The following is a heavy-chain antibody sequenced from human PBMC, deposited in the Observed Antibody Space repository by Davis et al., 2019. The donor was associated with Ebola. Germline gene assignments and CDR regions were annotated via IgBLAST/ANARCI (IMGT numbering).Heavy chain of an antibody. V-gene: IGHV3-11*04. Sequence: GESLKISCAASGFMLSDFYMSWIRQAPGKGLEWVSYISANANTIYYADSVKGRFTISRDNANNSLYLQMNSLRAEDTAVYYCARSIFGVVPYYYYYMDVWGKGTTVTVSS. CDR1: GFMLSDFY. D-gene: IGHD3-3*02. CDR3: ARSIFGVVPYYYYYMDV. J-gene: IGHJ6*03. CDR2: ISANANTI.